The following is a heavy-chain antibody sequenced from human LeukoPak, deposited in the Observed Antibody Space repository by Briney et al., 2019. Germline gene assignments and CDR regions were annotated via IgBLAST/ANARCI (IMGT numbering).Heavy chain of an antibody. J-gene: IGHJ6*02. CDR1: GGTFSSYA. D-gene: IGHD4-17*01. V-gene: IGHV1-69*04. CDR2: IIPILGIA. Sequence: SVKVSCKASGGTFSSYAISWVRQAPGQGLEWMGRIIPILGIANYAQKFQGRVTITADKSTGTAYMELSSLRSEDTAVYYCARDLRTTAPYGMDVWGQGTTVTVSS. CDR3: ARDLRTTAPYGMDV.